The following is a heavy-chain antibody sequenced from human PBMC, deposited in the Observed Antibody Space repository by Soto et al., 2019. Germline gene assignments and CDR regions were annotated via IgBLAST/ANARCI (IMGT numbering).Heavy chain of an antibody. V-gene: IGHV3-53*04. J-gene: IGHJ4*02. D-gene: IGHD5-12*01. CDR3: ARTDSGYDPYFDY. CDR2: IYSGGST. Sequence: EVQLVESGGGLVQPGGSLRLSCAASGFTVSSNYMSWVRQAPGKGLEWVSVIYSGGSTYYADSVKGRFTISRHNSKNTLYLQMNSLRAEDTAVYYCARTDSGYDPYFDYWGQGTLVTVSS. CDR1: GFTVSSNY.